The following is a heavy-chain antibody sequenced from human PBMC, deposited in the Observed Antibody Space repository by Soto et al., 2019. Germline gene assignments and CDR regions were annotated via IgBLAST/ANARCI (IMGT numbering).Heavy chain of an antibody. CDR1: GGTFSSYA. J-gene: IGHJ4*02. Sequence: SVKVSCKASGGTFSSYAISWVRQAPGQGLEWMGGVIPIFGTANSAQKFHGRVTITADESTSTAYMELSSLRSDDTAVYYCARWVVVGARRYFDYWGQGTLVTVSS. D-gene: IGHD1-26*01. CDR2: VIPIFGTA. V-gene: IGHV1-69*13. CDR3: ARWVVVGARRYFDY.